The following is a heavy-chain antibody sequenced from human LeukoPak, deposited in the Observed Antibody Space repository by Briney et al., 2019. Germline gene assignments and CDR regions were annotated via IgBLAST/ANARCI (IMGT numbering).Heavy chain of an antibody. CDR2: ISSSSSYI. J-gene: IGHJ5*02. CDR1: GFTFSSYS. CDR3: ARALFLGDWFGP. V-gene: IGHV3-21*01. Sequence: GGSLRLSCAASGFTFSSYSMNWVRQAPGKGLEWVSSISSSSSYIYYADSVKGRFTISRDNAKSTLYLQMNSLRAEDTAVYYCARALFLGDWFGPWGQGTLVTVSS. D-gene: IGHD3-16*01.